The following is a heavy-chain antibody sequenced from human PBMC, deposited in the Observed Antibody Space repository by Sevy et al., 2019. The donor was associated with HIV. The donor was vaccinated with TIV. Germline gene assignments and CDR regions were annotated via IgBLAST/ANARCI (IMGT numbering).Heavy chain of an antibody. CDR3: ARTTSGWFDY. V-gene: IGHV6-1*01. D-gene: IGHD6-19*01. Sequence: SETLSLTCAISGDSVSSNSVAWNWIRQSPSRGLEWLGRTYYRSTWHNDYAVSVKSRITINPDTSKNQFSLRLNSVTPEDTAVYYCARTTSGWFDYWGQGTPVTVSS. CDR2: TYYRSTWHN. J-gene: IGHJ4*02. CDR1: GDSVSSNSVA.